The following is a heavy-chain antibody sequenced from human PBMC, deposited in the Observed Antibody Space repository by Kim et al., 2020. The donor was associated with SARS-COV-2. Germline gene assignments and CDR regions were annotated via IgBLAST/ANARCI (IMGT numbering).Heavy chain of an antibody. J-gene: IGHJ5*02. CDR1: GGSISSGGYY. Sequence: SETLSLTCTVSGGSISSGGYYWSWIRQHPGKGLEWIGYIYYSGSTYYNPSLKSRVTISVDTSKNQFSLKLSSVTAADTAVYYCARDLQGSGTGDWFDPWGQGTLVTVSS. V-gene: IGHV4-31*03. CDR2: IYYSGST. D-gene: IGHD3-10*01. CDR3: ARDLQGSGTGDWFDP.